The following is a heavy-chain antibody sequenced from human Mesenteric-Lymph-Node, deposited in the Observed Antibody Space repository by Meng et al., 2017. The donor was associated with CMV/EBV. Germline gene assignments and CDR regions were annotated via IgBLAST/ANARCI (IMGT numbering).Heavy chain of an antibody. CDR3: ARVKYRNSPRFYYAMDV. V-gene: IGHV1-18*01. J-gene: IGHJ6*02. CDR1: GYTFTTYG. D-gene: IGHD3-22*01. CDR2: ITPYNDNT. Sequence: ASVKVSYKTSGYTFTTYGMSWVRQAPGQGLEWMGWITPYNDNTRYAQEFQGRVTMTRDRSTSTAYMEMRDLRVEDTAVYFCARVKYRNSPRFYYAMDVWGQGTTVTVSS.